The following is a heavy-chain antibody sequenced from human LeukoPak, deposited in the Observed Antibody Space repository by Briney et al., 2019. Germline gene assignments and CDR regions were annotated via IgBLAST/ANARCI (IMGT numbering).Heavy chain of an antibody. D-gene: IGHD6-13*01. J-gene: IGHJ4*02. CDR2: ISSSGSNI. V-gene: IGHV3-48*03. CDR3: ALSGYSSTWSAFYY. Sequence: GGSLRLSCATSGFTFSSYEMNWVRQAPGKGLEWVSYISSSGSNIYYADSVKGRFTISTHNAKISLYLQMNSLRAEDTAVYYCALSGYSSTWSAFYYWGQGALVTVSS. CDR1: GFTFSSYE.